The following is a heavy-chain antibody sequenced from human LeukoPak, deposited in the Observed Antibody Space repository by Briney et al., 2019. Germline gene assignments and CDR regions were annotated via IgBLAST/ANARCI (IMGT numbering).Heavy chain of an antibody. CDR3: AIQPWGSGNNWYFDL. Sequence: ASVRVSCKPSVYTFSVFYIHWVRQAPGQGLEWMGWISPNSGGTDYAQRFQGRVTMTRDTSISTAYMELSSLTSDDTAVYYCAIQPWGSGNNWYFDLWGRGTLVTVSS. J-gene: IGHJ2*01. CDR2: ISPNSGGT. CDR1: VYTFSVFY. V-gene: IGHV1-2*02. D-gene: IGHD7-27*01.